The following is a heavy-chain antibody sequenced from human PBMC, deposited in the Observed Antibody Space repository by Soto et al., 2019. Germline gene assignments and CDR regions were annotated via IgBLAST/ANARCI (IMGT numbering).Heavy chain of an antibody. CDR2: IRSKAYGGTT. D-gene: IGHD3-3*01. Sequence: PVGSLRLSCTASGFTFGDYAMSWVRQAPGKGLEWVGFIRSKAYGGTTEYAASVKGRFTISRDDSKSIAYLQMNSLKTEDTAVYYCTRVPLYDFWSGYPFYYYYGMDVWGQGTTVTVSS. J-gene: IGHJ6*02. CDR1: GFTFGDYA. V-gene: IGHV3-49*04. CDR3: TRVPLYDFWSGYPFYYYYGMDV.